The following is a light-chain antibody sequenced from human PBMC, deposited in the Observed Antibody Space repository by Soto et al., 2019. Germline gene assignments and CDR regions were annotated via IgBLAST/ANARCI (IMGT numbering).Light chain of an antibody. CDR2: AAS. CDR3: QQYYSYPRA. CDR1: QGISSY. V-gene: IGKV1-8*01. Sequence: AIRMTQSPSSFSASTGDRVTITCRASQGISSYLAWYQQKPGKAPKLLIYAASTLQSGVPSRFSGSGSGTDFTLTISSVQSEDFATYYCQQYYSYPRAFGPGTKVDIK. J-gene: IGKJ3*01.